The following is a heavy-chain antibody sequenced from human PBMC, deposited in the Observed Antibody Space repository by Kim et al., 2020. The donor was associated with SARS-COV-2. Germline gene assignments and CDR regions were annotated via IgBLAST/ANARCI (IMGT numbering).Heavy chain of an antibody. Sequence: SETLSLTCTVSGGSISSGGYYWSWIRQHPGKGLEWIGYIYYSGSTYYNPSLKSRVTISVDTSKNQFSLKLSSVTAADTAVYYCARGPLITGTTCVMDVWGQGTTVTVSS. CDR1: GGSISSGGYY. CDR2: IYYSGST. CDR3: ARGPLITGTTCVMDV. J-gene: IGHJ6*02. V-gene: IGHV4-31*03. D-gene: IGHD1-7*01.